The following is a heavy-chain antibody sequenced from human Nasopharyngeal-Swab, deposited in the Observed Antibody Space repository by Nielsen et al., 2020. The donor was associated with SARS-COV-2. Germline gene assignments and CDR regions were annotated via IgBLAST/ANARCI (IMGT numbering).Heavy chain of an antibody. CDR1: GIFVSGNY. Sequence: GGSLRLSCAASGIFVSGNYMNWVRQAPGMGLEWVSVVYSGGSTFYADSVKGRFTISRDNSKNTLYLQMNNLRPEDTAMYYCASPVFGVVSDAFDLRGQGTMVTVSS. J-gene: IGHJ3*01. CDR2: VYSGGST. CDR3: ASPVFGVVSDAFDL. V-gene: IGHV3-53*01. D-gene: IGHD3-3*01.